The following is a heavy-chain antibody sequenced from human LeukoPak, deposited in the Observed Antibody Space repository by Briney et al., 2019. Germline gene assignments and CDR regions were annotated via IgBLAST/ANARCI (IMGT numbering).Heavy chain of an antibody. CDR1: GGPISSSSYY. CDR3: ARLLRYCSGGSCYHFDY. J-gene: IGHJ4*02. CDR2: IYYSGST. V-gene: IGHV4-39*01. D-gene: IGHD2-15*01. Sequence: SETLSLTCTVSGGPISSSSYYWGWIRQPPGKGLEWIGSIYYSGSTYYNPSLKSRVTISVDTSKNQFSLKLSSVTAADTAVYYCARLLRYCSGGSCYHFDYWGQGTLVTVSS.